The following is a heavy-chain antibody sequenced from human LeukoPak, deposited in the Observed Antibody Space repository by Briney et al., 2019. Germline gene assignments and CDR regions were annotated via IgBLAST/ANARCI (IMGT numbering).Heavy chain of an antibody. CDR1: EFTFSDYY. J-gene: IGHJ4*02. V-gene: IGHV3-11*01. CDR2: ISYGGDTK. D-gene: IGHD3-10*01. CDR3: AKDPSYYGSGSYSY. Sequence: GGSLRLSCAASEFTFSDYYMSWIRQAPGKGLEWVSYISYGGDTKYYADSVKGRFTVSRDNAKNSLYLQMNSLRAEDTAVYYCAKDPSYYGSGSYSYWGQGTLVTVSS.